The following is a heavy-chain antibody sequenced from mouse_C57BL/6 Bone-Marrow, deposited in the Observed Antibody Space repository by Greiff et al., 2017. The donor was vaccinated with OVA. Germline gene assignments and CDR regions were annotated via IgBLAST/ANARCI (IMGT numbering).Heavy chain of an antibody. D-gene: IGHD2-5*01. CDR1: GYTFTSYC. V-gene: IGHV1-69*01. Sequence: QVQLQQPGAELVMPGASVKLSCKASGYTFTSYCMHWVKQRPGQGLEWIGEIDPSDSYTNYNQKFKGKSTLTVDKSSSTAYMQLSSLTSEDSAVYYCAREDYSNYGGFAYWGQGTLVTVSA. J-gene: IGHJ3*01. CDR3: AREDYSNYGGFAY. CDR2: IDPSDSYT.